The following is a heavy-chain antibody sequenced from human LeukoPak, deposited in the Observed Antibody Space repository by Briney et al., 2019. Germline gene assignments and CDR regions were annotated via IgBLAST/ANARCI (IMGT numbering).Heavy chain of an antibody. D-gene: IGHD3-16*01. CDR3: ARGGGLDV. J-gene: IGHJ6*02. CDR2: INHNGNVD. CDR1: GFTFSSYW. V-gene: IGHV3-7*03. Sequence: GGSLRLSCAASGFTFSSYWMNWARQAPGKGLEWVASINHNGNVDYYVDSVKGRFTISRDNAKNSLYLQMSDLGAEDTAVYFCARGGGLDVWGQGATVTVSS.